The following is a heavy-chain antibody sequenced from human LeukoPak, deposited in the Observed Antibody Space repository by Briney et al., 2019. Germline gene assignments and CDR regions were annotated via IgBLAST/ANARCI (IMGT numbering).Heavy chain of an antibody. D-gene: IGHD2-15*01. V-gene: IGHV4-31*03. CDR1: GGSISSGGYY. J-gene: IGHJ6*02. CDR3: ARDRRMVLPDYYYYGMDV. CDR2: IYYSGST. Sequence: KASETLSLTCTVSGGSISSGGYYWSWIRQHPGKGLEWIGYIYYSGSTYYNPSLRSRVTISVDTSKNQFSLKLSSVTAADTAVYYCARDRRMVLPDYYYYGMDVWGQGTTVTVSS.